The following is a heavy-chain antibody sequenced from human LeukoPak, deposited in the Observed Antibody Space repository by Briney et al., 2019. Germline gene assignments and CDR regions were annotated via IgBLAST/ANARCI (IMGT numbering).Heavy chain of an antibody. Sequence: PGGSLRLSCVVSGFTFSNYWMSWVRQAPGKGLEWVATIRQDGSDKYFLDSVRGRFTISRDNAGNSLYLQMNSLRGEDTAVYYCARDKGFGGSSFDYWGQGTLVTVSS. CDR1: GFTFSNYW. D-gene: IGHD3-10*01. V-gene: IGHV3-7*01. CDR2: IRQDGSDK. J-gene: IGHJ4*02. CDR3: ARDKGFGGSSFDY.